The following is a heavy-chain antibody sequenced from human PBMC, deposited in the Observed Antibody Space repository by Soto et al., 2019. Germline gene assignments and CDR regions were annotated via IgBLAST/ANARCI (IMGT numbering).Heavy chain of an antibody. CDR1: GGSTSTND. V-gene: IGHV4-59*08. J-gene: IGHJ4*02. Sequence: PETLCVPSTVSGGSTSTNDWSLIRLPPGKRLEWIGYIYYSGSTNYNPSLMSRVAISVDTSKNQFSLKLSSVTAADTAVYFCNNTETPDVYTHYLDQATPVTV. D-gene: IGHD4-17*01. CDR3: NNTETPDVYTHY. CDR2: IYYSGST.